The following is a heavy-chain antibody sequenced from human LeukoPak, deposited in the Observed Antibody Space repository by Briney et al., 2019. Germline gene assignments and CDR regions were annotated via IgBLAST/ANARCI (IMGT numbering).Heavy chain of an antibody. CDR2: ISSSSSYI. V-gene: IGHV3-21*01. D-gene: IGHD2-15*01. CDR1: GFTFSSYS. J-gene: IGHJ6*02. Sequence: GGSLRLSCAASGFTFSSYSMYWVRQAPGKGLEWVSSISSSSSYIYYADSVKGRFTISRDNAKNSLYLQMSGLRAEDTAVYYCARDVCSGAICLYYYYFGMGLWSQGTTVTVSS. CDR3: ARDVCSGAICLYYYYFGMGL.